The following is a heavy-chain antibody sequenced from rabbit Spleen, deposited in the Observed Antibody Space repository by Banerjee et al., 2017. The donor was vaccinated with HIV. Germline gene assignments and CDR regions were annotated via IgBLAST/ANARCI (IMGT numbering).Heavy chain of an antibody. CDR2: INASTGKP. J-gene: IGHJ4*01. Sequence: QEQLVEYGGDLVQPGASLTLTCKASGFDFSDRDVMCWVRQAPGKGLQWIACINASTGKPVYATWASGRFTISRTSSTTVTLHMTSLTAADRATYFCARDLVGVIGWNCYLWGPSTLVT. D-gene: IGHD2-1*01. V-gene: IGHV1S45*01. CDR3: ARDLVGVIGWNCYL. CDR1: GFDFSDRDV.